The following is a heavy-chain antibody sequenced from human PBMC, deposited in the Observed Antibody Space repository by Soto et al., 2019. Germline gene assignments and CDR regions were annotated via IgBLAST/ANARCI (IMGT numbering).Heavy chain of an antibody. CDR1: GFTFSSHG. V-gene: IGHV3-33*01. J-gene: IGHJ3*02. CDR2: IWHDGSDQ. D-gene: IGHD6-13*01. CDR3: ARAAGSSWYDVAFDI. Sequence: GGSLRLSCAASGFTFSSHGMHWVRQAPGKGLEWVAIIWHDGSDQYYADSVQGRFTISRDNSKNTLYLQMDRLRVEDTAVYYCARAAGSSWYDVAFDIWGQGTLVTVSS.